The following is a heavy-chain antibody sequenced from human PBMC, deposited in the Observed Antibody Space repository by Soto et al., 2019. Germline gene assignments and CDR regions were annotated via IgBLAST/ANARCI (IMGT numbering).Heavy chain of an antibody. Sequence: QVQLQESGPGLVKPSETLSLTCTVSGGSFSSYYWSWIRQPPGEGLEWIGYIFYSGSTNYNPSLNSRVTISIDTSKNQFSLRLSSVTTADTAVYYCARVRKDILVVGNWYFDLWGRGTLVTVSS. CDR2: IFYSGST. CDR1: GGSFSSYY. V-gene: IGHV4-59*01. CDR3: ARVRKDILVVGNWYFDL. J-gene: IGHJ2*01. D-gene: IGHD2-15*01.